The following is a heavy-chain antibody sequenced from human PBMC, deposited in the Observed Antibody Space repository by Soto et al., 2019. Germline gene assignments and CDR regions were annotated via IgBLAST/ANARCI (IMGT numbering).Heavy chain of an antibody. J-gene: IGHJ4*02. CDR2: IYYTGST. D-gene: IGHD3-3*01. CDR1: GGSIITGDYY. Sequence: QVQLQESGPGLVKPSQTLSLTCTVSGGSIITGDYYWSWIRQPPGKGLEWIGYIYYTGSTYYNPSLKSRVTISVDTSKNQFSLKRSSVTAADTAVYYCASVYDFWSGYWNWGQGTLVTVSS. CDR3: ASVYDFWSGYWN. V-gene: IGHV4-30-4*01.